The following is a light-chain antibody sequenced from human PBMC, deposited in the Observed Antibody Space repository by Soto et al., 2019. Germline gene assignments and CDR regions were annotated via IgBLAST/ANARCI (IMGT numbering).Light chain of an antibody. V-gene: IGKV4-1*01. Sequence: DIVMTQSPDSLAVSLGERATIHCKSSQSVLYSSNNKNFIACYQQKPGQPPKLLIYWASTRESGVPDRFSGRGSGTDFPLTISSLQAEDVAVYYCQQYYSPPRYTFGQGTKLEIK. CDR2: WAS. CDR1: QSVLYSSNNKNF. CDR3: QQYYSPPRYT. J-gene: IGKJ2*01.